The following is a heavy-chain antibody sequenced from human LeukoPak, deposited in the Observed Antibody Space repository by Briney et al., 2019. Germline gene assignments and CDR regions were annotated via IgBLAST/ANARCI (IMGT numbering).Heavy chain of an antibody. D-gene: IGHD1-7*01. CDR2: ISSSSSTI. CDR1: GFTFSSYS. V-gene: IGHV3-48*01. Sequence: PGGSLRLSCAASGFTFSSYSMNWVRQAPGKGLEWVSYISSSSSTIYYADSVKGRFAISRDNAKNSLYLQMNSLRAEDTAVYYCARGSNWDWAFDIWGQGTMVTVSS. J-gene: IGHJ3*02. CDR3: ARGSNWDWAFDI.